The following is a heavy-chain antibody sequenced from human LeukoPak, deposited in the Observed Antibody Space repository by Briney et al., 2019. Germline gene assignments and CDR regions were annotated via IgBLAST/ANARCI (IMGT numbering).Heavy chain of an antibody. CDR2: IFYAGTT. J-gene: IGHJ4*02. CDR3: ARHDVVPVIRRGFDF. V-gene: IGHV4-59*08. Sequence: PSETLSLTCTVSGGSVSSYYWSWIRQPPGKGLEWIGYIFYAGTTLYNPSLKTRVTMSVDTSENQFSLKLSSVTAADTAVYYCARHDVVPVIRRGFDFWGQGTLVTVSS. CDR1: GGSVSSYY. D-gene: IGHD3-16*01.